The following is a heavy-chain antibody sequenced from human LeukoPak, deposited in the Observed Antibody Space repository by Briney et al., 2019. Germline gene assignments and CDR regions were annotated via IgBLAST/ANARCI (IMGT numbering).Heavy chain of an antibody. V-gene: IGHV3-23*01. D-gene: IGHD2-21*01. J-gene: IGHJ4*02. CDR3: AKDRWYCGGDCYSYYFDY. CDR2: ICGSGGST. Sequence: GGSLRLSCAASGFTFSSYAMSWVRQAPGKGLEWVSAICGSGGSTYYADSVKGGFIISRTNSKNMLYLQMNSLRAEDTAVYYCAKDRWYCGGDCYSYYFDYWGQGTLVTVSS. CDR1: GFTFSSYA.